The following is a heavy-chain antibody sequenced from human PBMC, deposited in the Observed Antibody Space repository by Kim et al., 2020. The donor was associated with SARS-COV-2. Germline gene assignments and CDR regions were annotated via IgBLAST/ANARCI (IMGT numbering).Heavy chain of an antibody. D-gene: IGHD1-26*01. V-gene: IGHV5-51*01. CDR3: ARALNGNYYFDY. CDR2: IYAGDSNS. J-gene: IGHJ4*02. Sequence: GESLKISCKNSGNSFTSYWFGWVRQMPGKDLEWMGIIYAGDSNSRYSPSFQGQVTMSVDKSTGTDDLQWSSLKASDTAMYYCARALNGNYYFDYWGQGTLVTVSS. CDR1: GNSFTSYW.